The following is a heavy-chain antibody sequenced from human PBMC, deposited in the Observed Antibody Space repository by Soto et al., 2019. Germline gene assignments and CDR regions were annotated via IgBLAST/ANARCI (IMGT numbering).Heavy chain of an antibody. D-gene: IGHD6-13*01. CDR2: ISSSSSYI. J-gene: IGHJ4*02. Sequence: GGSLRLSCEASGFTFSSYTMNWVRQAPGKGLEWVSSISSSSSYIFYADSVNGRFTISRDNAKNSLFLQMSSLRVDDTAVYFCARDLSYSEVAATFDHWGQGTQVTVSS. CDR3: ARDLSYSEVAATFDH. CDR1: GFTFSSYT. V-gene: IGHV3-21*01.